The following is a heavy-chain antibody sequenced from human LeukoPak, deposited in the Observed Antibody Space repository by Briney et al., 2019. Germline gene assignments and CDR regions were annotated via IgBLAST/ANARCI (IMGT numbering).Heavy chain of an antibody. CDR1: GFTFSNYW. D-gene: IGHD5-18*01. J-gene: IGHJ4*02. CDR2: INSDGSST. CDR3: ARGLNTAMVIEY. Sequence: PGGSLRLSCAVSGFTFSNYWMHWVRQAPGKGLVWVSRINSDGSSTSYADAVKGRFTISRDNAKNTLYLQMNSLRGDDTAVYYCARGLNTAMVIEYWGQGTLVTVSS. V-gene: IGHV3-74*01.